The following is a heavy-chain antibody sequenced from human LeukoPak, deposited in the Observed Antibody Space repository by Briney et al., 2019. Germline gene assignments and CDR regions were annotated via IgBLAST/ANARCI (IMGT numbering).Heavy chain of an antibody. CDR1: GGSISSYY. Sequence: TSETLSLTCTVSGGSISSYYWSWIRQPAGKGLEWIGRIYTSGSTNYNPSLKSRVTMSVDTSKNQFSLKLSSVTAADTAVYYCARGLRFLEWPYYYMDVWGKGTTVTVSS. CDR2: IYTSGST. D-gene: IGHD3-3*01. CDR3: ARGLRFLEWPYYYMDV. J-gene: IGHJ6*03. V-gene: IGHV4-4*07.